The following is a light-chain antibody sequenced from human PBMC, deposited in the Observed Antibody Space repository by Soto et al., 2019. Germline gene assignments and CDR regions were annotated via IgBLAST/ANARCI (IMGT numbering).Light chain of an antibody. CDR3: AAWDGSLSYV. CDR2: SNN. Sequence: QAVVTQPPSASGTPGQRVTISCSGSSSNIGSNTVNWYQQLPGTAPKLLIYSNNQRPSGVPDRFSGSKSGTSASLAISGLQSEDEDDYYCAAWDGSLSYVFGTGTKVTVL. V-gene: IGLV1-44*01. J-gene: IGLJ1*01. CDR1: SSNIGSNT.